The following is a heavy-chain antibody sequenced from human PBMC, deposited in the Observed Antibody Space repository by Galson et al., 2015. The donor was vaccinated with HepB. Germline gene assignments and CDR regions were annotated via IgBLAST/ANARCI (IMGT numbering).Heavy chain of an antibody. D-gene: IGHD6-6*01. J-gene: IGHJ4*02. Sequence: SLRLSCAASRFTFSSYSMNWVRQAPGKGLEWVSYISSGSSTIYYADSVKGRFTISRDNAKNSLYLQMNSLRAEDTAVYHCAREVRVAAIDYWGQGTLVTVSS. CDR3: AREVRVAAIDY. CDR2: ISSGSSTI. V-gene: IGHV3-48*01. CDR1: RFTFSSYS.